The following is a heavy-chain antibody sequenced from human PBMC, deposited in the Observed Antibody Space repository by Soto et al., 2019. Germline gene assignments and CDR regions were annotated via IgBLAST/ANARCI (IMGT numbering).Heavy chain of an antibody. J-gene: IGHJ5*02. CDR1: GYTFTSYD. CDR3: ARELAGYCSSTSCPPSAS. Sequence: ASVKVSCKASGYTFTSYDINWVRQATGQGLEWMGWMNPNSGNTGYAQKFQGRVTMTRNTSISTAYMELSSLRSEDTAVYYCARELAGYCSSTSCPPSASWGQGTLVTVSS. V-gene: IGHV1-8*01. CDR2: MNPNSGNT. D-gene: IGHD2-2*01.